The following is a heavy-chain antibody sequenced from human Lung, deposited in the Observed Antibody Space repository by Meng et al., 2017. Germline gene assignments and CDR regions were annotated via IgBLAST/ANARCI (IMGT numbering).Heavy chain of an antibody. J-gene: IGHJ4*02. CDR3: ARGRRNEPLFDY. V-gene: IGHV1-69*13. CDR2: LIAVFDKT. D-gene: IGHD1-14*01. Sequence: QVQLVQSGAEVKKPGSSVKVACKTSGGSFSTHTFSWVRQAPGQGLEWMGGLIAVFDKTKAAPRFQDRVTFTADESTSTAYKELSSLTFDDTAVYFCARGRRNEPLFDYWGQGTLVTVSS. CDR1: GGSFSTHT.